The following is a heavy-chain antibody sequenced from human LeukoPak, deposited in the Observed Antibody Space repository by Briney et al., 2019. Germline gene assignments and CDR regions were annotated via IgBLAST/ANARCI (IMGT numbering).Heavy chain of an antibody. D-gene: IGHD2-2*01. V-gene: IGHV3-30-3*01. J-gene: IGHJ4*02. CDR1: GFTFSSYA. CDR2: ISYDGSNK. CDR3: ARVVVVPAAPGSFDY. Sequence: GGSLRLSCAASGFTFSSYAMHWVRQAPGKGLEWVAVISYDGSNKYYADSVKGRFTISRDNSKNTLYLQMNSLRAEDTAVYYCARVVVVPAAPGSFDYWGQGTLVTVSS.